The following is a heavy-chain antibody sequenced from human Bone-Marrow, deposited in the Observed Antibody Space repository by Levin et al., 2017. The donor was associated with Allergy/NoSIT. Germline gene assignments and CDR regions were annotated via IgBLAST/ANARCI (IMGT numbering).Heavy chain of an antibody. D-gene: IGHD2/OR15-2a*01. J-gene: IGHJ3*01. Sequence: GGSLRLSCIVSGFTFSDYSIYWVRQAPGKGLEWISSISSDSSDLYYADSVKGRFTISRDNAKNSLNLQVSSLRAEDTAVYHCVRGIIGDVRVAHKEASDVWGQGTMVTVSS. CDR3: VRGIIGDVRVAHKEASDV. CDR2: ISSDSSDL. V-gene: IGHV3-21*01. CDR1: GFTFSDYS.